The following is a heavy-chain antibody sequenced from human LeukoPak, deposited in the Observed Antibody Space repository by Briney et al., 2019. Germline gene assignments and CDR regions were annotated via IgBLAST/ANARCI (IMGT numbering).Heavy chain of an antibody. CDR3: ARDIRGRIYYFDY. J-gene: IGHJ4*02. D-gene: IGHD3-10*01. CDR1: GYTFTGYY. CDR2: INPNSGDT. V-gene: IGHV1-2*02. Sequence: ASVKVSCKASGYTFTGYYMHWVRQAPGQGREWMGWINPNSGDTNYAQKFQGRVTMTRDTSISTAYMELSRLRSDDTAVYYCARDIRGRIYYFDYWGQGTLVTVSS.